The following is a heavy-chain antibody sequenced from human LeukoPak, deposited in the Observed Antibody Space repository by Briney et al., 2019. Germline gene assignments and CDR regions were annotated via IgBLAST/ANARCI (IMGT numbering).Heavy chain of an antibody. J-gene: IGHJ4*02. CDR1: GGTFISYA. D-gene: IGHD3-10*01. Sequence: SVKVSCKASGGTFISYAISWVRQAPGPGLEWMGGIIPIFGTANYAQKFQGRVTITADESTSTAYMELSSLRSEDTAVYYCARANYYGSGSYSFGFDYWGQGTLVTVSS. V-gene: IGHV1-69*01. CDR2: IIPIFGTA. CDR3: ARANYYGSGSYSFGFDY.